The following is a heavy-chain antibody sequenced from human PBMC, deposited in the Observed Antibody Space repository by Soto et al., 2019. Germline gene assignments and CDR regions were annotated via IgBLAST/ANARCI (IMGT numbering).Heavy chain of an antibody. V-gene: IGHV3-21*01. Sequence: PGGSLRLSCAASGFTFSSYSMNWVRQAPGKGLEWVSSISSSSSYIYYADSVKGRFTISRDNAKNSLYLQMNSLRAEDTAVYYCARGRASSWYQSGLHLPYYYYGMDVWGQGTTVTVSS. D-gene: IGHD6-13*01. CDR2: ISSSSSYI. CDR1: GFTFSSYS. CDR3: ARGRASSWYQSGLHLPYYYYGMDV. J-gene: IGHJ6*02.